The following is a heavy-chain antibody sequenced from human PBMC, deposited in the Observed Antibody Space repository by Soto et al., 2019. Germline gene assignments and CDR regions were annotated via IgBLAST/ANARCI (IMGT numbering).Heavy chain of an antibody. D-gene: IGHD6-6*01. V-gene: IGHV4-34*01. J-gene: IGHJ4*02. CDR2: INHSGST. Sequence: PPGKGLEWIGEINHSGSTNYNPSLKSRVTISVDTSKNQFSLKLSSVTAADTAVYYCARTRIAARPFDYRGQGTPVPGSS. CDR3: ARTRIAARPFDY.